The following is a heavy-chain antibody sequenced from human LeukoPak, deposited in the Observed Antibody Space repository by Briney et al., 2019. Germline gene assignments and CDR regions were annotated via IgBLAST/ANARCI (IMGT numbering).Heavy chain of an antibody. CDR2: ITVSGGNT. J-gene: IGHJ4*02. V-gene: IGHV3-23*01. Sequence: PGGSLRLSCAASGLTFSSYWMHWVRQAPGKGLEWVSTITVSGGNTYYADSVKGRFTISRDNSKNTLYLQMNSLTAEDTAIYYCARYLSGWYYFDYWGQGTLVTVSS. CDR1: GLTFSSYW. D-gene: IGHD6-19*01. CDR3: ARYLSGWYYFDY.